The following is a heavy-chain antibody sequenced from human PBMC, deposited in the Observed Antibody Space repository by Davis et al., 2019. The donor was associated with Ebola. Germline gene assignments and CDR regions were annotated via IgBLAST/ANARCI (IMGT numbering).Heavy chain of an antibody. D-gene: IGHD2-15*01. CDR1: GDTLSSYA. J-gene: IGHJ4*02. CDR2: IIPVFRTA. Sequence: SVKVSCKAVGDTLSSYAMTWVRQAPGQGLERMGGIIPVFRTANYAQKFQGRVTITADESTRTAYMELNGLRSEDTAVYYCAHLGPQRYCSGGGCHGYLDYWGQGTLVTVSS. CDR3: AHLGPQRYCSGGGCHGYLDY. V-gene: IGHV1-69*13.